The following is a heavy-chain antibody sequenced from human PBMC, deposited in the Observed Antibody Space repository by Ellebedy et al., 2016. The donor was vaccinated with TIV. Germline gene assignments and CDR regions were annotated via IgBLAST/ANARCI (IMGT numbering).Heavy chain of an antibody. J-gene: IGHJ5*02. Sequence: MPSETLSLTCTVSGDSISSSNYYWGWIRQPPGKGLEWIGSFYYSGNPYYNPSLKSRVTVSVDTSKNQFSLNLSSVTAADTAVYYCARDPALPRGRFDTWGQGTLVTVSS. CDR1: GDSISSSNYY. CDR2: FYYSGNP. CDR3: ARDPALPRGRFDT. V-gene: IGHV4-39*07.